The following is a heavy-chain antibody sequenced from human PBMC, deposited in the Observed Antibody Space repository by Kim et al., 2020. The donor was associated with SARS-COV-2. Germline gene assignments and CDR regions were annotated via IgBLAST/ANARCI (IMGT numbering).Heavy chain of an antibody. V-gene: IGHV4-4*02. D-gene: IGHD6-19*01. CDR3: ARVLQQWLSYHYYYGMDV. CDR1: GGSISSSNW. CDR2: IYHSGST. J-gene: IGHJ6*02. Sequence: SETLSLTCAVSGGSISSSNWWSWVRQPPGKGLEWIGEIYHSGSTNYNPSLKSRVTISVDKSKNQFSLKLSSVTAADTAVYYCARVLQQWLSYHYYYGMDVWGQGTTVTVSS.